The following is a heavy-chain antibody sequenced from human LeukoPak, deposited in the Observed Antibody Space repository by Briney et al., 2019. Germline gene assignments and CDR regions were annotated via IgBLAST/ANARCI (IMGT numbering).Heavy chain of an antibody. CDR3: ARVSLSWSDYFDY. CDR1: GFTVSSNY. J-gene: IGHJ4*02. D-gene: IGHD6-13*01. V-gene: IGHV3-66*02. CDR2: IYSGGST. Sequence: GGSLRLSCAASGFTVSSNYMSWVRQAPGKGLEWVSVIYSGGSTYYADSVKGRLTISRDNSKITLYLQMNSLRAEDTAVYYCARVSLSWSDYFDYWGQGTLVTVSS.